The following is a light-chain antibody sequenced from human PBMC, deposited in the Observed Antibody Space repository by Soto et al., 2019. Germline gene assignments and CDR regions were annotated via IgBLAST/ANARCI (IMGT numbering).Light chain of an antibody. Sequence: DIQMTQSPSSLSASVGDRVTVTCRASQGISSYLNWYQQKPGKAPKFLIQAASSLQTGVPSRFSGSGSGTDFTLTITSLQPEDCATYYCQPSFNTPFTFGPGTRVDI. V-gene: IGKV1-39*01. CDR1: QGISSY. CDR3: QPSFNTPFT. CDR2: AAS. J-gene: IGKJ3*01.